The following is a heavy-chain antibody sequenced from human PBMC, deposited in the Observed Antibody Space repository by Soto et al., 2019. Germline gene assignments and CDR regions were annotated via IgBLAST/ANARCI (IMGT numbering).Heavy chain of an antibody. D-gene: IGHD2-8*02. J-gene: IGHJ4*02. CDR1: GFTFNTYW. CDR3: VASTGWIFDN. Sequence: EVLLVESGGGLVQPGGSRRLSCAASGFTFNTYWMTWVRQAPGKGLEWVASINKDGTVKDYVQSLRDRFTISRDDIKNSLYLQMTNMRAEDTAVYYCVASTGWIFDNWGQGTLVTVSS. CDR2: INKDGTVK. V-gene: IGHV3-7*03.